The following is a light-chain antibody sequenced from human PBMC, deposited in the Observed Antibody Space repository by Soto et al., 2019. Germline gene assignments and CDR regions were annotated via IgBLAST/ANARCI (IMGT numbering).Light chain of an antibody. J-gene: IGKJ4*01. CDR2: AAS. Sequence: IKMSKSPASLSASVGDRATITCQASQGISSYLAWYQQKPGKAPKLLIYAASTLQSGVPSRFSGSGSGTDFTLTISCLQSEDFATYYCQQYYNYPLTFGGGTKV. CDR1: QGISSY. V-gene: IGKV1-8*01. CDR3: QQYYNYPLT.